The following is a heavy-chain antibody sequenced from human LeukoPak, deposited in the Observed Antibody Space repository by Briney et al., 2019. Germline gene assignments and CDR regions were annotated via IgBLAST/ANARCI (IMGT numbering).Heavy chain of an antibody. CDR3: ARDTLTYSSNWYDALDI. Sequence: PSQTLSLTCTVSGGSISSGSYYRSWIRQPAGKGLEWIGRIYTSGSTNYNPSLKSRVTISVDTSKNQFSLELSSVTAADTAVYYCARDTLTYSSNWYDALDIWGQGTMVTVSS. CDR2: IYTSGST. J-gene: IGHJ3*02. CDR1: GGSISSGSYY. D-gene: IGHD6-13*01. V-gene: IGHV4-61*02.